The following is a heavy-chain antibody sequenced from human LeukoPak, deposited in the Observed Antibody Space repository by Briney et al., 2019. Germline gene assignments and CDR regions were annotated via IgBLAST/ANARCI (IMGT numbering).Heavy chain of an antibody. CDR3: AREAGTYYFDY. CDR2: ISYDGSNK. J-gene: IGHJ4*02. CDR1: GFSFNNHA. V-gene: IGHV3-30*19. Sequence: GGSLRLSCAASGFSFNNHAMHWVRQAPGKGLEWVAVISYDGSNKYYADSVKGRFTISRDNSKNTLYLQMNSLRAEDTAVYYCAREAGTYYFDYWGQGTLVTVSS. D-gene: IGHD6-13*01.